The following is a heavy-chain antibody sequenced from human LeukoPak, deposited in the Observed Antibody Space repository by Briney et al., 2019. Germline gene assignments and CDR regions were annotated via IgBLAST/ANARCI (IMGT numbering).Heavy chain of an antibody. D-gene: IGHD6-13*01. V-gene: IGHV1-18*01. CDR2: ISAYNGKA. Sequence: GASVKVSCKASGSTLTNFGISWVRQAPGQGLEWMGWISAYNGKANYEQKFQGRVTMTTDTSTSTAYMELRSMRSDDTAVYYCARDLGHRIAAAGPNLDYWGQGTLVTVSS. CDR1: GSTLTNFG. J-gene: IGHJ4*02. CDR3: ARDLGHRIAAAGPNLDY.